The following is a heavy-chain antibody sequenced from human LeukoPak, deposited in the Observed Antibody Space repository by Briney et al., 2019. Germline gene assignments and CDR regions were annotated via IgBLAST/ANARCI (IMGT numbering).Heavy chain of an antibody. CDR3: ARSQLPQDIVVVPAANQETYFDY. J-gene: IGHJ4*02. Sequence: GASVKVSCKASEGTFSSYAISWVRQAPGQGLEWMGGIIPIFGTANYAQKFQGRVTITTDESTSTAYMELSSLRSEDTAVYYCARSQLPQDIVVVPAANQETYFDYWGQGTLVTVSS. CDR1: EGTFSSYA. CDR2: IIPIFGTA. D-gene: IGHD2-2*01. V-gene: IGHV1-69*05.